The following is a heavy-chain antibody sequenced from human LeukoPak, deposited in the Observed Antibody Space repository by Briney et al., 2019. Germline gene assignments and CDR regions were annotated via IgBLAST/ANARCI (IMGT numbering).Heavy chain of an antibody. CDR2: ISSTSSFI. V-gene: IGHV3-48*01. D-gene: IGHD1-26*01. CDR3: ARGDSGSYPNYFEN. J-gene: IGHJ4*02. CDR1: GFIFSSYG. Sequence: GGSLRLSCVASGFIFSSYGMNWVRQAPGKGLEWNSYISSTSSFIYYADSVKGRFTISRDNAKKSLFLQMNGLRAEDMAVFYCARGDSGSYPNYFENWGQGTLVTVSS.